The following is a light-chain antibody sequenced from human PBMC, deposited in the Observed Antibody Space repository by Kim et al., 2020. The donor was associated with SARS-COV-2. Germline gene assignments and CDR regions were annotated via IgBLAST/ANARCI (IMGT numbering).Light chain of an antibody. CDR2: DNN. Sequence: QSVLTQPPSVSAAPGQKVIISCSGSSSNIGNNYVSWYQQLPGAAPKLLIYDNNNRPSGIPDRFSGSKSGTSATLGIAGLQTGDEGDYYCATWDSSLTIGIFGGGTQLTVL. CDR1: SSNIGNNY. J-gene: IGLJ2*01. V-gene: IGLV1-51*01. CDR3: ATWDSSLTIGI.